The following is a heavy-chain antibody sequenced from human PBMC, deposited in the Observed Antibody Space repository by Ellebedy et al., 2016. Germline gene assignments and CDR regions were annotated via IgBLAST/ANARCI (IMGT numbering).Heavy chain of an antibody. CDR3: AKHETDGDYYFDL. Sequence: GESLKISXAASGFTFKTYAMSWVRQAPGEGLEWVSTLSGSGPKTYYADSVRGRFTISRDNSKSTLYLQMNSLRAEDTAVYYCAKHETDGDYYFDLWGRGTLVTVSS. J-gene: IGHJ2*01. CDR1: GFTFKTYA. CDR2: LSGSGPKT. D-gene: IGHD2-21*01. V-gene: IGHV3-23*01.